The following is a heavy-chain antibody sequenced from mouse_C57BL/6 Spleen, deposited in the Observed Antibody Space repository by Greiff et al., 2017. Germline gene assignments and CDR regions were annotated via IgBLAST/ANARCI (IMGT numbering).Heavy chain of an antibody. CDR3: ARGNYGSSPYWYFDV. Sequence: QVKLQQPGAELVKPGASVKMSCKASGYTFTSSWITWVKQRPGQGLEWIGDIYPGSGSNTYNEKFKSKATLTVDTSSSTAYLQLSSLTTEDSAVYYWARGNYGSSPYWYFDVWGTGTTVTVSS. CDR1: GYTFTSSW. D-gene: IGHD1-1*01. V-gene: IGHV1-55*01. J-gene: IGHJ1*03. CDR2: IYPGSGSN.